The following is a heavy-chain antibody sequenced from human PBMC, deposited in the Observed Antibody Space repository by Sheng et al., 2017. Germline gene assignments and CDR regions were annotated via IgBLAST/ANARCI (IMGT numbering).Heavy chain of an antibody. D-gene: IGHD2-15*01. J-gene: IGHJ4*02. Sequence: QVQLVQSGAEVKKPGSSVKVSCKASGGTFSSYAISWVRQAPGQGLEWMGGIIPIFGTANYAQKFQGRVTITADESTSTAYMELSSLRSEDTAVYYCARAPLGYCSGGSCYSCPDYWGQGTLVTVSS. CDR2: IIPIFGTA. V-gene: IGHV1-69*13. CDR3: ARAPLGYCSGGSCYSCPDY. CDR1: GGTFSSYA.